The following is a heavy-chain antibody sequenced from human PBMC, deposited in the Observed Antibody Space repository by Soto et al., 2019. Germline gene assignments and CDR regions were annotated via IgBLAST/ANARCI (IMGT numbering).Heavy chain of an antibody. J-gene: IGHJ3*01. D-gene: IGHD3-16*02. Sequence: GGSLRLSCAASGFTFSSYAMSWVRQAPGKGLEWVSAISGSGGSTYYADSVKGRFTISRDNSKNTLYLQMNSLRAEDTAVYYCAKDYYYFFWGSYRSRAIDFRAQGTLVIVSS. CDR3: AKDYYYFFWGSYRSRAIDF. CDR1: GFTFSSYA. CDR2: ISGSGGST. V-gene: IGHV3-23*01.